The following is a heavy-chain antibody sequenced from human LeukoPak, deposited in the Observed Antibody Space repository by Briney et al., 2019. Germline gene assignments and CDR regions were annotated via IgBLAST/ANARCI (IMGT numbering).Heavy chain of an antibody. V-gene: IGHV3-7*03. CDR3: ARCRTTVTAMPGY. CDR2: INKDESEK. D-gene: IGHD4-17*01. J-gene: IGHJ4*02. CDR1: GGTFSSYA. Sequence: SCKASGGTFSSYAISWVRQAPGKGLEWVANINKDESEKYYVDSVKGRFTISRDNAKNSLYLQMNSLRAEDTAVYYCARCRTTVTAMPGYWGQGTLVTVSS.